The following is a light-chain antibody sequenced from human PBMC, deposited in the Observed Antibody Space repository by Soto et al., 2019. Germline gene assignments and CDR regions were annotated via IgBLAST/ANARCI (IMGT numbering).Light chain of an antibody. Sequence: DIQMTQSPSTLSASVGDRVTITCRASQSISSWLAGYQQKTGKAPNLLLYKASSLESGVPSRYSGSATGTEVTLTNISLQPDDFATYYCQQYNSYPWTFGQGTKVEIK. CDR3: QQYNSYPWT. CDR2: KAS. V-gene: IGKV1-5*03. CDR1: QSISSW. J-gene: IGKJ1*01.